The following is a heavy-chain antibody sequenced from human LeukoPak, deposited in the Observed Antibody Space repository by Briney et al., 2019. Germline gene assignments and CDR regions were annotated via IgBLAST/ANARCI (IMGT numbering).Heavy chain of an antibody. CDR3: ARASTSWYTGDQYYFDY. Sequence: GASVKVSCKASGYTFTSYDINWVRQATGQGLEWMGWMNPNSANTGYAQKFRGRVTMTGNTSISTAYMELSSLRSKDTAVYYCARASTSWYTGDQYYFDYWGQGTLVTVSS. CDR2: MNPNSANT. V-gene: IGHV1-8*01. J-gene: IGHJ4*02. D-gene: IGHD6-13*01. CDR1: GYTFTSYD.